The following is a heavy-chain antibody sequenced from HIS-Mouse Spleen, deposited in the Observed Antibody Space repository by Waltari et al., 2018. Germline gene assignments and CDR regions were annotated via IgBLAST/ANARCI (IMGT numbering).Heavy chain of an antibody. CDR2: IYYSGCT. Sequence: QLQLQESGPGLVKPSETLSLTCTVSGGSISSSSYYWGWIRQPPGTGLEWIGSIYYSGCTYYNPSLKGRVTISVDTSKNQFSLKLSSVTAADTAVYYCAREIPYSSSWYDWYFDLWGRGTLVTVSS. CDR3: AREIPYSSSWYDWYFDL. CDR1: GGSISSSSYY. V-gene: IGHV4-39*07. D-gene: IGHD6-13*01. J-gene: IGHJ2*01.